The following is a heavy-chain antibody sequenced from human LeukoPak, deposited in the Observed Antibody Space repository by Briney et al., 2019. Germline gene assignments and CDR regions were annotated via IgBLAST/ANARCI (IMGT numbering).Heavy chain of an antibody. CDR2: ISSSGDTK. CDR3: SRDWDYLGGNYGY. J-gene: IGHJ4*02. V-gene: IGHV3-11*01. Sequence: GGSLRLSCAASGFAFSDYPMSWIRQAPGKGLEWVSFISSSGDTKHYADSVKGRFTISRDDAKSSLYLQMNSLGADDTAVYYCSRDWDYLGGNYGYWGQGILVTVSS. CDR1: GFAFSDYP. D-gene: IGHD2-15*01.